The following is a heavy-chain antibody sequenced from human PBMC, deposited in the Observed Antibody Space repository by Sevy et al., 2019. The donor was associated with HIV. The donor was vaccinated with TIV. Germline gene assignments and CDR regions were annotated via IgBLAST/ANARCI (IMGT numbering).Heavy chain of an antibody. CDR2: ISYDTSYK. V-gene: IGHV3-30*03. CDR1: GFTFSSSA. CDR3: VRGGYCSGGSCYSVAFDI. Sequence: LSLTCGASGFTFSSSAMHWVRQAPGKGLEWVSVISYDTSYKHYEDSVKGRFTISRDDSTKSLYLQMNSLKTEDTAVYYCVRGGYCSGGSCYSVAFDIWGQGTMVTVSS. D-gene: IGHD2-15*01. J-gene: IGHJ3*02.